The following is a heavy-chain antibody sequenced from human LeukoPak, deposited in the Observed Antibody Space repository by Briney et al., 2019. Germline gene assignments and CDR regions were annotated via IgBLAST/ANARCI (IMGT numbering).Heavy chain of an antibody. CDR1: GGSISSYY. J-gene: IGHJ4*02. Sequence: SETLSLTFTVSGGSISSYYWSWIRQPPGKGLEWIGYIYYSGSTNYNPSLKSRVTISVDTSKNQFSLKLSSVTAADTAVYYCARRAMRWGTTVPRNYYFDYWGQGTLVTVSS. V-gene: IGHV4-59*08. CDR2: IYYSGST. CDR3: ARRAMRWGTTVPRNYYFDY. D-gene: IGHD4-17*01.